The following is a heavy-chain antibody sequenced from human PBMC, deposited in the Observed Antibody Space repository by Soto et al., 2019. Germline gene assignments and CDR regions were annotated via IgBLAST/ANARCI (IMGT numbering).Heavy chain of an antibody. CDR2: IDPSDSYT. CDR1: GYSFTSYW. Sequence: PGESLKISCKGSGYSFTSYWISWVRQMPGKGLEWMGRIDPSDSYTNYSQSFQGHVTISADKSISTAYLQWSSLKASDTAMYYCARTTVTPGSLDPWGQGTLVTVSS. CDR3: ARTTVTPGSLDP. D-gene: IGHD4-4*01. V-gene: IGHV5-10-1*01. J-gene: IGHJ5*02.